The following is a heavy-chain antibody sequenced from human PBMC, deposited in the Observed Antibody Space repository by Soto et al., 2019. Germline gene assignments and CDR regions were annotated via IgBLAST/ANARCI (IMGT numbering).Heavy chain of an antibody. CDR3: ARPHGSSCPPHYYYYGMDV. V-gene: IGHV1-2*02. CDR2: INPNSGGT. D-gene: IGHD6-13*01. CDR1: GYTFTGYY. Sequence: ASVKVSCKASGYTFTGYYMHWVRQAPGQGLEWMGWINPNSGGTNYAQKFQGRVAMTRDTSISTAYMELGRLRSDDTAVYYCARPHGSSCPPHYYYYGMDVGAQGTT. J-gene: IGHJ6*02.